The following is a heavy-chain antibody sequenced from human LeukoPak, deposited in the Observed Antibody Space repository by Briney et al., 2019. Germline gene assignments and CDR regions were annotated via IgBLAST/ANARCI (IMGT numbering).Heavy chain of an antibody. CDR1: GFTFSSYS. J-gene: IGHJ4*02. Sequence: GGSLRLSCAASGFTFSSYSMNWVRQAPGKGLEWVSSISSSSSYIYYADSVKGRFTISRDNAKNSLYLQMNSLRAEDTAVYYCARWSAYYYDSSGYSDYWGQGTLVTVSS. D-gene: IGHD3-22*01. CDR3: ARWSAYYYDSSGYSDY. V-gene: IGHV3-21*01. CDR2: ISSSSSYI.